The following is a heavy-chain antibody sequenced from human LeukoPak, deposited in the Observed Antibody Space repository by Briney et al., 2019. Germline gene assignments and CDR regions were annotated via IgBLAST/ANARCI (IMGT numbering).Heavy chain of an antibody. V-gene: IGHV4-59*08. CDR3: ARHIYCGGDCSPPVY. CDR1: GGSINNYY. J-gene: IGHJ4*02. Sequence: SETLSLTCTVSGGSINNYYWSWVRQPPEEGLEWVGYIYYSGSTNYNPSLKSRVTISVDTSKNQFSLKLSSVTAADTAVYCCARHIYCGGDCSPPVYWGQGTLSPSPQ. CDR2: IYYSGST. D-gene: IGHD2-21*02.